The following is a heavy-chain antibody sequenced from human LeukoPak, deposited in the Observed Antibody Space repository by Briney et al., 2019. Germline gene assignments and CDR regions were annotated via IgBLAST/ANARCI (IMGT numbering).Heavy chain of an antibody. CDR3: ARTTRVTPDGRAEYFED. J-gene: IGHJ1*01. V-gene: IGHV4-59*03. CDR2: KSGAGRD. Sequence: SETLSLTCTVSGVSISTYYWSWLRQPPGKGLEWVGYKSGAGRDLYNPSLKSRVTISVDASENQFSLSLRSVTAADTAMYYCARTTRVTPDGRAEYFEDWGQGTLVIVSS. CDR1: GVSISTYY. D-gene: IGHD4-11*01.